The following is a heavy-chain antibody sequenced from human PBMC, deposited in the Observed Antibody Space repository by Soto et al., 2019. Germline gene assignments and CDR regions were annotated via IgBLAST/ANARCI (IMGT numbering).Heavy chain of an antibody. CDR2: IIPIFGTA. Sequence: SVKVSCKASGGTFSSYAISWVRQAPGRGLEWMGGIIPIFGTANYAQKFQGRVTITADKSTSTAYMELSSLRSEDTAVYYCARESRGYSRAFDIWGQGTMVTVSS. V-gene: IGHV1-69*06. D-gene: IGHD5-18*01. J-gene: IGHJ3*02. CDR3: ARESRGYSRAFDI. CDR1: GGTFSSYA.